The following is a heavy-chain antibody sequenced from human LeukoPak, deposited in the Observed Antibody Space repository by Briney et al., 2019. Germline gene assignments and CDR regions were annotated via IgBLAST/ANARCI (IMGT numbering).Heavy chain of an antibody. CDR2: ISSSSSTI. CDR1: GFTFSSYS. D-gene: IGHD3-16*01. Sequence: GGSLRLSCAASGFTFSSYSMNWVRQAPGKGLEWVSYISSSSSTIYYADSVKGRLTISRDNSKNTVYLQMNSLRAEDTAVYYCAKGARLRLGEDFDYWGQGTLVTVSS. V-gene: IGHV3-48*01. J-gene: IGHJ4*02. CDR3: AKGARLRLGEDFDY.